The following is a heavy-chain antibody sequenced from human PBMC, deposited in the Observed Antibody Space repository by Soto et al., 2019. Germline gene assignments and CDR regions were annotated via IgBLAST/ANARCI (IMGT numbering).Heavy chain of an antibody. V-gene: IGHV4-31*03. CDR2: SYYSGST. CDR3: ARRGMGVPAAQGVFDY. D-gene: IGHD2-2*01. Sequence: QVQLQESGPGLGKPSQTLSLTCTVSGGSISSGGYYWSWIRHHPGKGLEWIGYSYYSGSTYYNPSLKSRVTISVDTSKNQFSLKLSSVTAADTAVYYCARRGMGVPAAQGVFDYWGQGTLVTVSS. CDR1: GGSISSGGYY. J-gene: IGHJ4*02.